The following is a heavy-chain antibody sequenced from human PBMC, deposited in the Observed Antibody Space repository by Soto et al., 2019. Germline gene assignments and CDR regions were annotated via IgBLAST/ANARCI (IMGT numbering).Heavy chain of an antibody. CDR1: GGSFSGYY. CDR3: ARRYKDLAVSGTLDY. CDR2: INHSGST. D-gene: IGHD6-19*01. J-gene: IGHJ4*02. Sequence: SDTLSLTCAVYGGSFSGYYWSWIRQAPGKGLELIGEINHSGSTNYNPSLKSRLTISVDTSKNQFSLKLRSLTAADTAVYYCARRYKDLAVSGTLDYWGQGTQVTVS. V-gene: IGHV4-34*01.